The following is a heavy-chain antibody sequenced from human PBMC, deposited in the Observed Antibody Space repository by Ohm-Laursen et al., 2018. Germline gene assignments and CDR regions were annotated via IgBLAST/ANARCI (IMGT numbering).Heavy chain of an antibody. D-gene: IGHD6-19*01. J-gene: IGHJ4*02. V-gene: IGHV4-34*12. Sequence: TLSLTCAVYGGPFSANYWSWIRQPPGKGLEWIGEIIPGGSTKYNPSLKSRVTIAVDTSKNQFSLKLSSVAAADTAVYYCAKRGSQWLETEGSNPRPYYFDYWGQGTLVTVSS. CDR1: GGPFSANY. CDR3: AKRGSQWLETEGSNPRPYYFDY. CDR2: IIPGGST.